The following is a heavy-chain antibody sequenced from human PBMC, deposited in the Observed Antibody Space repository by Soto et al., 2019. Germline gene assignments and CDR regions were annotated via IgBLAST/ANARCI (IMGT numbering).Heavy chain of an antibody. Sequence: PGGSLRLSCGASGFTPSSYAFNWVRQPPGKGLEWVSSISVIGAHTFYADSVKGRFTISRDNAKNSLFLELTSLRADDTAVYFCARDGKNRQEGMDVWGQGTTVTVSS. CDR1: GFTPSSYA. J-gene: IGHJ6*02. CDR3: ARDGKNRQEGMDV. V-gene: IGHV3-21*01. CDR2: ISVIGAHT.